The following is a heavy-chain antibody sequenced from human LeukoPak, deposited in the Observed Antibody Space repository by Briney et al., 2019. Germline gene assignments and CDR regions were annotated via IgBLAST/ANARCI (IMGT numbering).Heavy chain of an antibody. CDR3: AKGPTYYDFLLCNNVYMDV. CDR2: ISGSGGRT. D-gene: IGHD3-3*01. CDR1: GFTFSSYA. J-gene: IGHJ6*03. Sequence: GGSLRLSCAASGFTFSSYAMSWVRQAPGKGVEWVSAISGSGGRTYYADSVKGGFTIYRDNSKNSMYVQMNSLRAEDRAVYYCAKGPTYYDFLLCNNVYMDVWGKGTTVTVSS. V-gene: IGHV3-23*01.